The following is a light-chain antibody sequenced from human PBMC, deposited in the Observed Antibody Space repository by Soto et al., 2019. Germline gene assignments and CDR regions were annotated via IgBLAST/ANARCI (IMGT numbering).Light chain of an antibody. CDR2: GAS. V-gene: IGKV3-20*01. CDR1: QSISGSY. CDR3: QQYGTSIT. Sequence: EMVLTQSPGTLSLSPGERATLSCGASQSISGSYLAWYQQKPGQAPRLLIYGASSRATDIPDTFRGSGSGAKFAIPIRTLETEYSAVYYCQQYGTSITFGQGTRMEI. J-gene: IGKJ5*01.